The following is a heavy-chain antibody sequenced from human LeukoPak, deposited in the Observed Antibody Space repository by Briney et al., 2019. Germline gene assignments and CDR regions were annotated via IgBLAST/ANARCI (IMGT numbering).Heavy chain of an antibody. CDR3: ARWGSDFWSGYFYYYYMDV. Sequence: SETLSLTCTVSGGSISSSSYYWGWLRQPPGKGLEWIGSIYYSGSTYYNPSLKSRVTISVDTSKNQFSLKLSSVTAADTAVYYCARWGSDFWSGYFYYYYMDVWGKGTTVTVSS. CDR1: GGSISSSSYY. D-gene: IGHD3-3*01. CDR2: IYYSGST. V-gene: IGHV4-39*07. J-gene: IGHJ6*03.